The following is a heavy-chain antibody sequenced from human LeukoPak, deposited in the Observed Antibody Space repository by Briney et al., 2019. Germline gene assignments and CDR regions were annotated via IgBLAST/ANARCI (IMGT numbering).Heavy chain of an antibody. CDR1: GFTFSSYA. D-gene: IGHD4-23*01. Sequence: GGSLRLSCAASGFTFSSYAMSWVRQAPGKGLEWVLAISGSGGSTYYADSVKGRFTISRDNSKNTLYLQMNSLRAEDTAVYYCAKARVGWARYGGNSGDYWGQGTLVTVSS. CDR3: AKARVGWARYGGNSGDY. J-gene: IGHJ4*02. CDR2: ISGSGGST. V-gene: IGHV3-23*01.